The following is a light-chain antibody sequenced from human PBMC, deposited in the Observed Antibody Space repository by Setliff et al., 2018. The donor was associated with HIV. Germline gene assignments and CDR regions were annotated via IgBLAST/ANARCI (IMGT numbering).Light chain of an antibody. CDR3: CSNTGSNTYV. Sequence: QSALTQPASVSGSPGQSITISCTGTSNDVGRYDLVSWYQQHPGKAPKLMIYQATKRPSGVSNRFSGSKSGNTASLTISGLQAEDEADYYCCSNTGSNTYVFGTGTKSPS. J-gene: IGLJ1*01. V-gene: IGLV2-23*01. CDR1: SNDVGRYDL. CDR2: QAT.